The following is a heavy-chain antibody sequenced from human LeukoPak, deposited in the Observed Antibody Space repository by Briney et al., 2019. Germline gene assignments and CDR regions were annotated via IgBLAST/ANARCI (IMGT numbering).Heavy chain of an antibody. V-gene: IGHV3-23*01. Sequence: GGSLRLSCAASGFTFSDYYMSWIRQAPGKGLEWVSAISGSGGSTYYADSVKGRFTISRDNSKNTLYLQMNSLRAEDTAVYYCAKDECITSCWWSDYWGQGTLVTVSS. CDR2: ISGSGGST. CDR1: GFTFSDYY. D-gene: IGHD2-2*01. J-gene: IGHJ4*02. CDR3: AKDECITSCWWSDY.